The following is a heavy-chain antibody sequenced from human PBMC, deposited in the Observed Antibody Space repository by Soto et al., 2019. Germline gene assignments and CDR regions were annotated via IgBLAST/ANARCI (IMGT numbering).Heavy chain of an antibody. V-gene: IGHV1-18*01. Sequence: QVQLGQSGGEVKKPGASVKVSCKASGDTVTKYGISWVRQAPGQGLERLGWISYYNGHTNYALKFQDRITFTTDTSASTAARELRSLTSADTAVYYCASATSIAVAGKETWGQGTLVTVSS. CDR1: GDTVTKYG. D-gene: IGHD6-19*01. CDR3: ASATSIAVAGKET. CDR2: ISYYNGHT. J-gene: IGHJ4*02.